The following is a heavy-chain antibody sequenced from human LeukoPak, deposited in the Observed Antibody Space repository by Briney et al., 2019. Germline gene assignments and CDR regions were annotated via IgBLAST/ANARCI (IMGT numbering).Heavy chain of an antibody. J-gene: IGHJ6*03. CDR1: GFTFSSYW. D-gene: IGHD3-16*01. CDR2: IEQDGSEK. V-gene: IGHV3-7*04. CDR3: ARGGMTRRFYYYYMDV. Sequence: GGSLRLSCAASGFTFSSYWMTWVRQAPGKGLEWVANIEQDGSEKYYVDSVKGRFTNSRDNAKNSLYLQMNSLRAEDTAVYYCARGGMTRRFYYYYMDVWGKGTTVTVSS.